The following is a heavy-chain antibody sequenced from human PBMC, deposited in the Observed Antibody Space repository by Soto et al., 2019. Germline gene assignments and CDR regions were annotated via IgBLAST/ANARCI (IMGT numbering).Heavy chain of an antibody. D-gene: IGHD6-13*01. V-gene: IGHV3-11*05. Sequence: QVQLVESGGGLVKPGGSLRLSCAVSGFTFSDYYMTRIRQAPGKGLEWVSYISSSTSHTNYADSVKGRFTISRDNAKNSLFLQMNSLRAEDRAVYYCARGRGAAADYFDFWGQGTLVTVSS. J-gene: IGHJ4*02. CDR2: ISSSTSHT. CDR1: GFTFSDYY. CDR3: ARGRGAAADYFDF.